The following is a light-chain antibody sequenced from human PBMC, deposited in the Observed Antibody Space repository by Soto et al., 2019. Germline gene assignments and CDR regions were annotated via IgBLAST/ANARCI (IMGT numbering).Light chain of an antibody. CDR1: QSISSY. CDR2: AAS. CDR3: QQSYSTPRT. V-gene: IGKV1-39*01. Sequence: DIQMTQSPSSLSASVGDRLTITCRASQSISSYLNWYQQKPGKASKLLIYAASTLQSGVPSRFSGSGSGTDFTLTVSSLQPEDFATYYCQQSYSTPRTFGQGTKVEIK. J-gene: IGKJ1*01.